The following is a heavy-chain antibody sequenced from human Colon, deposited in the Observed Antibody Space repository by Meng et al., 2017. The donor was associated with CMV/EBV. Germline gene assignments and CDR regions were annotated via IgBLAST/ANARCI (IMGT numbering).Heavy chain of an antibody. Sequence: GESLKISCAASGFIFDKFAVHWVRRAPGKGLEWVSAITGSGDVTYYADSVKGRFTISRDNSKSTLYLQMNSLRAEDTAEYFCAKALNLVVPAAAYFHSWGNGTLVTVSS. J-gene: IGHJ4*01. D-gene: IGHD2-2*01. CDR1: GFIFDKFA. CDR3: AKALNLVVPAAAYFHS. V-gene: IGHV3-23*01. CDR2: ITGSGDVT.